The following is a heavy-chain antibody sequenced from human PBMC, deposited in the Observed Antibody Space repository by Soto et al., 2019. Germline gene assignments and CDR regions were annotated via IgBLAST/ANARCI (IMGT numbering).Heavy chain of an antibody. CDR2: IYYSGTT. CDR3: AREFAGFGRFDH. V-gene: IGHV4-39*02. CDR1: GGSIASADYY. J-gene: IGHJ4*02. Sequence: LHLQESGPGLVKPSETLSLTCAVSGGSIASADYYWGWIRQPPGKGLEWIGSIYYSGTTYDKPSPRSRVTMSVDTSKNEFPRIWRSVTAADTAVYYCAREFAGFGRFDHWGQGSLVTVSS. D-gene: IGHD3-10*01.